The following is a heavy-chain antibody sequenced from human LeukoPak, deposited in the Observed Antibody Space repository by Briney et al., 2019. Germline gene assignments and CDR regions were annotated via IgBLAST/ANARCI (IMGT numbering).Heavy chain of an antibody. V-gene: IGHV3-53*04. CDR1: GFTVSSNY. Sequence: GGSLRLSCAASGFTVSSNYMSWVRQAPGKGLEWVSVIYSGGSTYYADSVKGRLTISRHNSKNTLYLQMNSLRAEDTAVYYCARGFGYYEGSRYYCAFDIWGQGTMVIVSS. CDR3: ARGFGYYEGSRYYCAFDI. D-gene: IGHD3-22*01. J-gene: IGHJ3*02. CDR2: IYSGGST.